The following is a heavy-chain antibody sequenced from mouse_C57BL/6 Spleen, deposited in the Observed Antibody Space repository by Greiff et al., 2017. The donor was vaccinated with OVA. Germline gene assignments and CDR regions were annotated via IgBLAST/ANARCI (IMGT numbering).Heavy chain of an antibody. J-gene: IGHJ4*01. V-gene: IGHV1-64*01. CDR1: GYTFTSYW. CDR2: IHPNSGST. D-gene: IGHD1-1*01. Sequence: QVQLQQPGAELVKPGASVKLSCKASGYTFTSYWMHWVKQRPGQGLEWIGMIHPNSGSTNYNEKFKSKATLTVDKSSSTAYMQRSSLTSEDSAVYYCARSYYYGSSLYYYAMDYWGQGTSVTVSS. CDR3: ARSYYYGSSLYYYAMDY.